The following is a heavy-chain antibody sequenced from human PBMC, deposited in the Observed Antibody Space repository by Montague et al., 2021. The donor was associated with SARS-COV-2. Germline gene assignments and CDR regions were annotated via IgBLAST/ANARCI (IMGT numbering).Heavy chain of an antibody. CDR3: ARRGSGRSDLAY. D-gene: IGHD1-26*01. CDR1: GDSISTSY. CDR2: IYYSGRT. V-gene: IGHV4-59*12. Sequence: SETLSLTCTVSGDSISTSYWAWIRQPPGKGLEWIGYIYYSGRTSYNSSLKSRVTISVDTSENQVSLRLTSVTAADTAIHYCARRGSGRSDLAYWGQGTLVTVSS. J-gene: IGHJ4*02.